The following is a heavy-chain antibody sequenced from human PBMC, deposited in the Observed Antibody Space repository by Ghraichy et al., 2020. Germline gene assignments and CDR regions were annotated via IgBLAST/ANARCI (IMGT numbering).Heavy chain of an antibody. Sequence: SGPTLVKPTQTLTLTCTFSGFSLSTSGVGVGWIRQPPGKALEWLALIYWDDDKRYGPSLKSRLTITKDTSKNQVVLTMTNMDPVDTATYYCAHSYIEDYSNYYFDYWGQGTLVTVSS. CDR1: GFSLSTSGVG. CDR3: AHSYIEDYSNYYFDY. J-gene: IGHJ4*02. D-gene: IGHD4-11*01. V-gene: IGHV2-5*05. CDR2: IYWDDDK.